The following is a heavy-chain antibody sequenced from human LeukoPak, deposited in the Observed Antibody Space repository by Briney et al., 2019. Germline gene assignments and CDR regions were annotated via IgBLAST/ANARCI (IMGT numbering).Heavy chain of an antibody. CDR1: GFTFSSYD. CDR3: ARVAAAGNGFDH. Sequence: GGSLRLSCTASGFTFSSYDMHWVRQGTGKGLGWVSAIGTAGDTYYGGSVKGRFTISRENAKNSLYLQMSSLRAGDTAVYYCARVAAAGNGFDHWGQGTLVTVSS. J-gene: IGHJ5*02. D-gene: IGHD6-13*01. CDR2: IGTAGDT. V-gene: IGHV3-13*01.